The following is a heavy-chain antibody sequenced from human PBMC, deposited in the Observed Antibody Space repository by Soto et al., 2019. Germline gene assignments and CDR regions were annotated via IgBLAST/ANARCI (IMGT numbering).Heavy chain of an antibody. Sequence: QVQLVESGGGVVQPGRSLRLSCAASGFTFSSYGMHWVRQAPGKGLEWVAVISYDGSNKYYADSVKGRFTISRDNSKNPLYLQMNSLRAEDTAVYYCAKDSSSYIDYWGQGTLVTVSS. CDR2: ISYDGSNK. V-gene: IGHV3-30*18. CDR3: AKDSSSYIDY. J-gene: IGHJ4*02. CDR1: GFTFSSYG. D-gene: IGHD6-6*01.